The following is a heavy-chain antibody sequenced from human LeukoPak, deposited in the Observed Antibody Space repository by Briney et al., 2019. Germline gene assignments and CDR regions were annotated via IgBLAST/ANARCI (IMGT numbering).Heavy chain of an antibody. CDR2: VLHSGST. J-gene: IGHJ5*02. Sequence: PSGTLSLTCAVSGGSISSNKWWSWLRPPPGKRLEWIGEVLHSGSTNYNPSLKSRVTISVDTSKNQFSLKLSSVTAADTAVYYCARQRTHCSGGSCYSWFDPWGQGTLVTVSS. CDR3: ARQRTHCSGGSCYSWFDP. V-gene: IGHV4-4*02. CDR1: GGSISSNKW. D-gene: IGHD2-15*01.